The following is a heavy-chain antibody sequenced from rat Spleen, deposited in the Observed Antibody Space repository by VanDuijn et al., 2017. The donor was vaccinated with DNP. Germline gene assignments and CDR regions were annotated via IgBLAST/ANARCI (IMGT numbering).Heavy chain of an antibody. V-gene: IGHV5-31*01. CDR3: TTHYGSYAMDA. D-gene: IGHD1-3*01. CDR1: GFIFNNYW. CDR2: ISGSGGST. Sequence: EVQLVEAGGDLVQPGRSLKLSCVGSGFIFNNYWMTWIRQVPGKGLEWVASISGSGGSTHYPDSVKGRFTISRDNAKSTLYLQMNSLRSEDTASYYCTTHYGSYAMDAWGQGTSVTVSS. J-gene: IGHJ4*01.